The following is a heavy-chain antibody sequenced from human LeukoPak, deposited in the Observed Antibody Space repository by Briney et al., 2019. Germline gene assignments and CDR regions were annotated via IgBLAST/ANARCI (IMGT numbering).Heavy chain of an antibody. V-gene: IGHV4-59*01. CDR1: GGSISSYY. CDR3: ARDRVWQLAGPGAFDI. CDR2: IYHSGST. D-gene: IGHD6-6*01. Sequence: SETLSLTCIVSGGSISSYYWSWIRQPPGKGLEWIGYIYHSGSTNYNPSLKSRVTISVDTAKNQFSLKLSSVTAADTAVYYCARDRVWQLAGPGAFDIWGQGTMVTDSS. J-gene: IGHJ3*02.